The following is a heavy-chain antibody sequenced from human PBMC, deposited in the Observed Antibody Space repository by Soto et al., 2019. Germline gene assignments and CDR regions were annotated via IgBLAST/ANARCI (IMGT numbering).Heavy chain of an antibody. CDR3: ARVERLQGGSYGMDV. D-gene: IGHD1-1*01. CDR2: IYHSGST. V-gene: IGHV4-38-2*01. J-gene: IGHJ6*02. Sequence: SETLSLTCAVSGYSISSGYYWGWIRQPPGKGLEWIGSIYHSGSTYYNPSLKSRVTISVDTSKNQFSLKLSSVTAADTAAYYCARVERLQGGSYGMDVWGQGTTVTVSS. CDR1: GYSISSGYY.